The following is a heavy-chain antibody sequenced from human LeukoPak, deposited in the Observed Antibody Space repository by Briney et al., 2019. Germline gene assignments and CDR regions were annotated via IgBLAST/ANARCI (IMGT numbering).Heavy chain of an antibody. D-gene: IGHD3-10*01. CDR3: AKEGITMVRGVIARESTYYYYYFMDV. CDR2: IRCDGRNK. CDR1: GFTFSSYG. Sequence: GGSLRFSCAASGFTFSSYGMHWVRQAPGKGLEWVASIRCDGRNKYYADSVKGRFTISRDNSKNTLYLQMNSLRAEDTAVYYCAKEGITMVRGVIARESTYYYYYFMDVWGKGTTVTLSS. V-gene: IGHV3-30*02. J-gene: IGHJ6*03.